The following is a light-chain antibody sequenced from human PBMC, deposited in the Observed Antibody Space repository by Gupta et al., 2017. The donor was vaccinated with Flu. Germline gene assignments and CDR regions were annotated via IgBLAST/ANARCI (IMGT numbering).Light chain of an antibody. Sequence: SSALPQPPSMSVSPGQTARNTYSGDALPNNYTFWYQQKAVQAPVLFIFEDSKRLSVIPESFSGSSSGTIATLTISGAHGEDDADYFCYSPYSSGNNGVFGGGTKLPVL. CDR1: ALPNNY. J-gene: IGLJ3*02. CDR2: EDS. CDR3: YSPYSSGNNGV. V-gene: IGLV3-10*01.